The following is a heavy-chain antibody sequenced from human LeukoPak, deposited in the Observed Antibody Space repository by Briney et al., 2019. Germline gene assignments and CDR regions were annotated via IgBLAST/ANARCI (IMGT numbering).Heavy chain of an antibody. CDR3: ARRGLVPAFDI. V-gene: IGHV3-74*01. CDR1: GFTFSSYW. J-gene: IGHJ3*02. Sequence: GGSLRLSCAGSGFTFSSYWMHWVRQAPGQGLVWVSRISGDGTSTTYADAVKGRFTISRDNAKNTLYLQMSSLRAEDTAVYYCARRGLVPAFDIWGQGTLVTVAS. D-gene: IGHD2-2*01. CDR2: ISGDGTST.